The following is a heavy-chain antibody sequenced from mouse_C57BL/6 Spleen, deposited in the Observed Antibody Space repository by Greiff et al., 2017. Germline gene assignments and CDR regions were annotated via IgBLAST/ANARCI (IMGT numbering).Heavy chain of an antibody. CDR3: ARGRLGDFDV. J-gene: IGHJ1*03. CDR1: GFTFSDYG. D-gene: IGHD4-1*01. Sequence: EVQRVESGGGLVKPGGSLKLSCAASGFTFSDYGMHWVRQAPEKGLEWVAYISSGSSTIYYADTVKGRFTISRDNAKNTLFLQMTRLRSEDTAMYDCARGRLGDFDVWGTGTTVTVSS. V-gene: IGHV5-17*01. CDR2: ISSGSSTI.